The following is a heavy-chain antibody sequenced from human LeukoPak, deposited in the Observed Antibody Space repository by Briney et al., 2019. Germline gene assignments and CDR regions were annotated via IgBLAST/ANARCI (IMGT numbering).Heavy chain of an antibody. CDR2: IHHSGSS. V-gene: IGHV4-38-2*01. Sequence: SETLSLTCAVSGYSISSGYYWGWIRQAPGKGLEWIGSIHHSGSSYYNPSLKSRVTISVDTSKNQISLKLNSVTAADTAVYYGTRRAVGATDYWGQGTLVTVSS. D-gene: IGHD1-26*01. CDR3: TRRAVGATDY. J-gene: IGHJ4*02. CDR1: GYSISSGYY.